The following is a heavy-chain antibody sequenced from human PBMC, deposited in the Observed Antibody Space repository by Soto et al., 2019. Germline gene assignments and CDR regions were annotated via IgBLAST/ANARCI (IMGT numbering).Heavy chain of an antibody. D-gene: IGHD2-15*01. V-gene: IGHV3-30*18. CDR3: AKALLNLSDEYYAMDV. CDR2: ISYDGSNK. CDR1: RWTPSSYK. Sequence: SWGASRWTPSSYKVHWVRQAPGKGLEWVAVISYDGSNKYYADSVKRRFTISRDNSKNTLYLQMNSLRAEDTAVYYCAKALLNLSDEYYAMDVSARGTTASGTS. J-gene: IGHJ6*01.